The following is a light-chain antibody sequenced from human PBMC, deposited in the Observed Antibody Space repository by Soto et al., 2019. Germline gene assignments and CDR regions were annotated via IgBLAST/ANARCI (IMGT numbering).Light chain of an antibody. V-gene: IGKV1-33*01. J-gene: IGKJ5*01. CDR1: QDIDNY. CDR3: QQYDTRPTMT. CDR2: AAS. Sequence: IQLTQSPSSLSASVGESVTITCRASQDIDNYLNWYQHRPGEAPKLLIYAASYLETGVPARFSGIGSGTDFSFTITSLQPEDSATYYCQQYDTRPTMTFGQGTRLDI.